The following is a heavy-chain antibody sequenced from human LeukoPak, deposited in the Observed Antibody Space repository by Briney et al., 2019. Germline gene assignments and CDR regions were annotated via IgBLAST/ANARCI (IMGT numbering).Heavy chain of an antibody. CDR3: AKPRSDYYYSAFDY. D-gene: IGHD3-22*01. CDR2: LTGSGGNT. J-gene: IGHJ4*02. Sequence: PGGSLRLSCAASGFTFSSYAMSWVRQAPGKGLEWVSGLTGSGGNTYYADSVKGRFTISRDNSKNTLYLQMNSLRAEDTAVYYCAKPRSDYYYSAFDYWGQGTLVTVSS. V-gene: IGHV3-23*01. CDR1: GFTFSSYA.